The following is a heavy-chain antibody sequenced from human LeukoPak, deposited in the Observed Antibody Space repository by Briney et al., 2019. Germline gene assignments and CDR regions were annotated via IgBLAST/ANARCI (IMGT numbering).Heavy chain of an antibody. CDR1: GFTFSDYS. V-gene: IGHV3-48*01. CDR2: ISSNSSKT. D-gene: IGHD2-8*01. J-gene: IGHJ4*02. Sequence: GGSLRLSCAASGFTFSDYSMNWVRKAPGKGLEWISYISSNSSKTYYADSVKGRFTISRDDAKSSLYLQMNSLRAEDTAVYYCAEVVLRGQGTLVTVSS. CDR3: AEVVL.